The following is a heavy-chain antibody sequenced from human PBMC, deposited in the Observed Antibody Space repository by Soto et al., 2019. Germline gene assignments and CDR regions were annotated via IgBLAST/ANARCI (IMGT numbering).Heavy chain of an antibody. D-gene: IGHD2-2*01. J-gene: IGHJ4*02. Sequence: SETLSLTCTVSGGSISSGGYYWSWIRQHPGKGLEWVGYSYYTGSTTYNPSLKSRVTMSVDASKRQFFLRLNSLTAADTAVYYCAREPDGGYLDYWGQGALVTVSS. CDR1: GGSISSGGYY. CDR3: AREPDGGYLDY. CDR2: SYYTGST. V-gene: IGHV4-61*08.